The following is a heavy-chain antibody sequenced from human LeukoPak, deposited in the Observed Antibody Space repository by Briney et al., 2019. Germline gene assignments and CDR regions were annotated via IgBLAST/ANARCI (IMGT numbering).Heavy chain of an antibody. D-gene: IGHD6-13*01. CDR3: ASDSSSRGTGYFQH. V-gene: IGHV4-4*07. Sequence: ASETLSLTCTVSGGSISSYYWSWIRQPAGKGLEWIGRIYTSGSTNYNPSLKSRVTISVDTSKNQFSLKLSSVTAADTAVYYCASDSSSRGTGYFQHWGQGTLVTVSS. CDR2: IYTSGST. J-gene: IGHJ1*01. CDR1: GGSISSYY.